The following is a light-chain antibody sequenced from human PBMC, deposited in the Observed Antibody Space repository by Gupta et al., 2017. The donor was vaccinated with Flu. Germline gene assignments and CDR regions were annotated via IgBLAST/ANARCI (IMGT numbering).Light chain of an antibody. Sequence: VVLTQPPSASASLGASVTLTCTLSTGHSNYAVAWHQQQPEKGPRYLMKVTSDGSRTRGDGIPDRFSGSSSGVDRYLTISSLQSEDDGYYYCHAWGTGPVFGGGTRLTVL. CDR2: VTSDGSR. CDR1: TGHSNYA. J-gene: IGLJ2*01. V-gene: IGLV4-69*01. CDR3: HAWGTGPV.